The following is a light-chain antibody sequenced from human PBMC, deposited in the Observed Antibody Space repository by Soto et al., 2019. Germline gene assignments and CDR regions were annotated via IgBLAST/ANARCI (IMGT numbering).Light chain of an antibody. J-gene: IGLJ1*01. CDR2: GNN. Sequence: QSVLTQPPSVSGAPGQRVTISCTGSSSNIGTGYDVHWYQQLPGTAPKLLIYGNNNRPSGVPDRFSGSKSGTSASLAITGLQAEDEADYYCSSYRRSNNIVFGTGTKVTVL. CDR1: SSNIGTGYD. CDR3: SSYRRSNNIV. V-gene: IGLV1-40*01.